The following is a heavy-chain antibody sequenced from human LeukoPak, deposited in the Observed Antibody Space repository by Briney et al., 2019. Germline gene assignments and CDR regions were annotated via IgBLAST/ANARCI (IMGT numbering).Heavy chain of an antibody. D-gene: IGHD3-3*01. CDR1: GYTFTSYY. V-gene: IGHV1-18*04. CDR2: ISAYNGNT. CDR3: AREPMRAPIFGVVTFDY. Sequence: ASVKVSCKASGYTFTSYYMHWVRQAPGQGLEWMGWISAYNGNTNYAQKLQGRVTMTTDTSTSTAYMELRSLRSDDTAVYYCAREPMRAPIFGVVTFDYWGQGTLVTVSS. J-gene: IGHJ4*02.